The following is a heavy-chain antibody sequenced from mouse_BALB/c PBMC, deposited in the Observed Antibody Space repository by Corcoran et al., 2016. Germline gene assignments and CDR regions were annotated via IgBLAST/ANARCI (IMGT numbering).Heavy chain of an antibody. Sequence: EVQLQQSGPELVKPGASVKMSCKASGYTFTSYVMHWVKQKPGQGLEWIGYINPHNDGTKYNEKFKGKATLTSDKSSSTAYMELSSLTSEDSAVYYCASYYGYYFDYWGQGTTLTVSS. J-gene: IGHJ2*01. D-gene: IGHD1-2*01. CDR2: INPHNDGT. V-gene: IGHV1S136*01. CDR1: GYTFTSYV. CDR3: ASYYGYYFDY.